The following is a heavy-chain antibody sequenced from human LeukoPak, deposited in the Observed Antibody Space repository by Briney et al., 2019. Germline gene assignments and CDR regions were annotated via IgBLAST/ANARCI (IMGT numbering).Heavy chain of an antibody. CDR3: ARDQNPSIVATISFDY. CDR2: ISAYNGNT. V-gene: IGHV1-18*01. Sequence: ASVKVSCKASGYTFTSYGISWVRQAPGQGLEWMGWISAYNGNTNYAQKLQGRVTMTTDTSTSTAYMELRSLRSDDTAVYYCARDQNPSIVATISFDYWGQGTLVTVSS. D-gene: IGHD5-12*01. CDR1: GYTFTSYG. J-gene: IGHJ4*02.